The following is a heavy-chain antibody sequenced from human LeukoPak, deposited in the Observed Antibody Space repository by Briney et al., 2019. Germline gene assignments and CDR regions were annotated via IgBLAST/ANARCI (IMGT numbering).Heavy chain of an antibody. J-gene: IGHJ4*02. D-gene: IGHD3-10*01. CDR2: INSDGSGT. V-gene: IGHV3-74*01. CDR1: GLTFSSYW. Sequence: GGSLRLSCAASGLTFSSYWMHCVRQAPGKGLVWVSRINSDGSGTFYADSVKGRFTISRDNAKNTLYLQMNSLRAEDTAVYYCARDYYGSGDYWGQGTLVTVSS. CDR3: ARDYYGSGDY.